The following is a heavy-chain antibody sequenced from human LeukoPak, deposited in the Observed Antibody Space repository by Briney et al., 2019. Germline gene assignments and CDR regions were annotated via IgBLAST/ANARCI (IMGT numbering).Heavy chain of an antibody. CDR3: ARDLDGSGSYYTDY. CDR2: ISAYKRNT. J-gene: IGHJ4*02. Sequence: GASVKVSCKASGYTFTGYYMHWVRQAPGQGLEWMGWISAYKRNTNYAQKFQGRVTMTTDTSTSTAYMELRSLRSDDTAVYYCARDLDGSGSYYTDYWGQGTLVTVSS. CDR1: GYTFTGYY. D-gene: IGHD3-10*01. V-gene: IGHV1-18*04.